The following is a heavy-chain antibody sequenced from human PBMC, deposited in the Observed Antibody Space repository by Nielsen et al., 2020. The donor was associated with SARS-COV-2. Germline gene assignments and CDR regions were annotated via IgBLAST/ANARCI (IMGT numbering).Heavy chain of an antibody. J-gene: IGHJ3*02. Sequence: WVRQAPGQGLEWMGIVNPSGGSTSYAQKFQGRVTMTRDTSTSTVYMELNSLRAEDTAVYYCAKDIQWLDTGTAFDIWGQGTMVTVSS. CDR2: VNPSGGST. CDR3: AKDIQWLDTGTAFDI. D-gene: IGHD6-19*01. V-gene: IGHV1-46*01.